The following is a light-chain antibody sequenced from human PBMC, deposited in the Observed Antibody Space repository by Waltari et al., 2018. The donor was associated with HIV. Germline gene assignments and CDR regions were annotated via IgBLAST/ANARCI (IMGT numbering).Light chain of an antibody. V-gene: IGLV2-23*02. CDR1: SSDVGSYNL. J-gene: IGLJ2*01. Sequence: QSALTQPASVSGSPGQSITISCTGTSSDVGSYNLVSWCQQHPGKAPKLMIYEVNKRPSGVSNRFSGSKVGNTASLTISVLQAEDEGYYYCCSYAGRITSVVFGGGTKPTVL. CDR3: CSYAGRITSVV. CDR2: EVN.